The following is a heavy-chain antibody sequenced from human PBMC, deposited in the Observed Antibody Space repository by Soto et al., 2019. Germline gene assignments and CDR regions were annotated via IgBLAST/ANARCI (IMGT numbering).Heavy chain of an antibody. Sequence: EVQLLESGGGWVQPGGSLRLSCAASGLNFSSYAMSWVRQAPGKGLEWVSGLSGSGGSAYYADSVKGRFTTSRDNSKNSLYLQMNSLRAEDTAVYYCAKGPAFCGGDCYAIYYYYYMDVWGKGTTVTVSS. CDR2: LSGSGGSA. J-gene: IGHJ6*03. CDR1: GLNFSSYA. CDR3: AKGPAFCGGDCYAIYYYYYMDV. D-gene: IGHD2-21*01. V-gene: IGHV3-23*01.